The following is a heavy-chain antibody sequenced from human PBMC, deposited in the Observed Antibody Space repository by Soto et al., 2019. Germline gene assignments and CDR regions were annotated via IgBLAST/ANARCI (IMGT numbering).Heavy chain of an antibody. CDR1: GDSVSSNSAA. D-gene: IGHD1-20*01. CDR3: ARESPYNWNLGYYYGMDV. V-gene: IGHV6-1*01. CDR2: TYYRSKWYN. J-gene: IGHJ6*02. Sequence: SQTLSLTCAISGDSVSSNSAAWSWIRQSPSRGLEWLGRTYYRSKWYNDYAVSVKSRITINPDTSKNQFSLQLNSVTPEDTAVYYCARESPYNWNLGYYYGMDVWGQGTTVTVSS.